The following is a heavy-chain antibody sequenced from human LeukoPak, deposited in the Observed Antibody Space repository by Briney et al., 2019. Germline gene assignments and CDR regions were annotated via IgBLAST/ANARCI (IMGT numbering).Heavy chain of an antibody. CDR1: GFTFSSYG. D-gene: IGHD2-8*02. V-gene: IGHV3-33*01. Sequence: PGRSLRLSCAASGFTFSSYGMHWVRQAPGKGLEWVAVIWYDGSNKYYADSVKGQFTISRDNSKNTLYLQMNSLRAEDTAVYYCARDLVARLYGMDVWGQGTTVTVSS. CDR3: ARDLVARLYGMDV. J-gene: IGHJ6*02. CDR2: IWYDGSNK.